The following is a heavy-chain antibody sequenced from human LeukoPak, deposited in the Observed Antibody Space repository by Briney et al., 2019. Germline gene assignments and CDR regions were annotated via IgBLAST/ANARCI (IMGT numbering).Heavy chain of an antibody. Sequence: GGSLRLSCAASGFTFSSYGMHWVRQAPGKGLEWVAFIRYDGSNKYYADSVKGRFTISRDNSKNPLYLQMNSLRAEDTAVYYCARGGTKPEVFDYWGQGTLVTVSS. J-gene: IGHJ4*02. CDR3: ARGGTKPEVFDY. V-gene: IGHV3-30*02. CDR1: GFTFSSYG. CDR2: IRYDGSNK.